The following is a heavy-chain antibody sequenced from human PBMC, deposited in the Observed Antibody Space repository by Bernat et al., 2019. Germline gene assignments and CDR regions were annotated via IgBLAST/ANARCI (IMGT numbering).Heavy chain of an antibody. D-gene: IGHD7-27*01. CDR2: INPNSGGT. Sequence: QVQLVQSWAWGKKPGASVKVPFKASWYTFRGYYIHWVAPAPGQGLEWMGRINPNSGGTNYAQSFQGRVTMTRDTSISTAYMELSRLRSDDTAVYYCARGLTGADYLGQGTLVTVSS. CDR1: WYTFRGYY. J-gene: IGHJ4*02. V-gene: IGHV1-2*06. CDR3: ARGLTGADY.